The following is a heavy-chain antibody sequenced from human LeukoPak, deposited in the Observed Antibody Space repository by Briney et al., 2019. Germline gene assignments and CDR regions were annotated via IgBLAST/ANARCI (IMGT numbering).Heavy chain of an antibody. V-gene: IGHV4-59*12. CDR3: ARLIAAAGNVNFDY. D-gene: IGHD6-13*01. J-gene: IGHJ4*02. CDR1: GGSISSYY. Sequence: SETLSLTCTVSGGSISSYYWSWIRQPPGKGLEWIGYIYHSGSTYYNPSLKSRVTISVDRSKNQFSLKLSSVTAADTAVYYCARLIAAAGNVNFDYWGQGTLVTVSS. CDR2: IYHSGST.